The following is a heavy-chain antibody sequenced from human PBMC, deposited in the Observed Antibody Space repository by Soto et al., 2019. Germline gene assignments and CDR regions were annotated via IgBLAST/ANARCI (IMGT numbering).Heavy chain of an antibody. CDR1: GFSLSTTGVG. D-gene: IGHD1-1*01. J-gene: IGHJ6*02. Sequence: SGPTLVNPTQTLTLTCTFSGFSLSTTGVGVGWIRQPPGKALECLALIYWDDDKYYTTSLKTRLTISKDTSKNQVVLTMTNMDPVDTATYYCARTRVRPSYYGMDVWGQGTTVTVSS. CDR3: ARTRVRPSYYGMDV. V-gene: IGHV2-70*01. CDR2: IYWDDDK.